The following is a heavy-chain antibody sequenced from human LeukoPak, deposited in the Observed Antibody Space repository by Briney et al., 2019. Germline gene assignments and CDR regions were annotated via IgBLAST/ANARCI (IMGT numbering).Heavy chain of an antibody. D-gene: IGHD3-10*01. V-gene: IGHV1-2*04. CDR2: INPNGGGT. CDR3: AREAGFGKLRGGGLDV. CDR1: GYTFTGYY. Sequence: HWASVKVSCKASGYTFTGYYFHWVRQAPGQGLEWMGWINPNGGGTNYAQKFQGWVTMTTDTSISTAYLDLNRLSSEDTAVYYCAREAGFGKLRGGGLDVWGKGTTVTVSS. J-gene: IGHJ6*04.